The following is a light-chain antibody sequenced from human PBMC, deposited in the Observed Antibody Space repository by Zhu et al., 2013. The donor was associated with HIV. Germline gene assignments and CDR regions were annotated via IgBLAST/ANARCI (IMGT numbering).Light chain of an antibody. CDR3: QKYNGASWT. CDR1: QTVTSW. Sequence: DIQMSQSPSTLSASVGDRVTITCRASQTVTSWLAWYQQKPGKVPNLVIYAASTLQSGVPSRFSGSGSGTDFTLTIGSLQPEDVATYYCQKYNGASWTFGQGTKVEIK. J-gene: IGKJ1*01. CDR2: AAS. V-gene: IGKV1-27*01.